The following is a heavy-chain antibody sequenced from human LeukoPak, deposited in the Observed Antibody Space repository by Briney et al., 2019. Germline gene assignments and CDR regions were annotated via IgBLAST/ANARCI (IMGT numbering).Heavy chain of an antibody. J-gene: IGHJ3*02. V-gene: IGHV3-9*01. CDR1: GFTFSSYA. D-gene: IGHD2-15*01. CDR2: ISWNSGSI. Sequence: GGSLRLSCAASGFTFSSYAMHWVRQAPGKGLEWVSGISWNSGSIGYADSVKGRFTISRDNAKNSLYLQMNSLRAEDTALYYCAKEILGYCSGGSCRHNAFDIWGQGTMVTVSS. CDR3: AKEILGYCSGGSCRHNAFDI.